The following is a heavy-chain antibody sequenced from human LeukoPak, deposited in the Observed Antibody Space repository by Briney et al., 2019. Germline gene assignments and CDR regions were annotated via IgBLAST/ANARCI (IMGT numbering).Heavy chain of an antibody. D-gene: IGHD5-24*01. CDR3: AGGGVRDGYNVGVFDI. V-gene: IGHV4-61*02. CDR1: GGSISSGSYY. CDR2: IYTSGST. J-gene: IGHJ3*02. Sequence: PSETLSLTCTVSGGSISSGSYYWSWIRQPAGKGLEWIGRIYTSGSTNYNPSLKSRVTISVDSYKNQFSLKLSPGTAANTAVYYCAGGGVRDGYNVGVFDIWGQGTMVTVSS.